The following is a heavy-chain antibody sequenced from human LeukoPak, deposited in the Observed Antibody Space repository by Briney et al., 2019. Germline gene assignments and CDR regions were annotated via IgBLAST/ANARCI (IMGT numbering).Heavy chain of an antibody. D-gene: IGHD3-22*01. J-gene: IGHJ4*02. CDR3: ARGGYYDSSGSFDY. CDR1: GFTFSNYA. Sequence: GGSLRLSCEASGFTFSNYAMYWVRQAPGRGLEYVSAISTNGGSTDYANSVKGRFTISRDNSDNRVFLQMGTLRAEDMAVYYCARGGYYDSSGSFDYWGQGILVTVSS. V-gene: IGHV3-64*01. CDR2: ISTNGGST.